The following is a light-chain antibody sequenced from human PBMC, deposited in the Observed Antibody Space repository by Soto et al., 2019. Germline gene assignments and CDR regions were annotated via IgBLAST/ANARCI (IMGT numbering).Light chain of an antibody. Sequence: DIQMTQSPSTLSASLGDRVTITFRASQSISNWLAWYQQKPGKAPNLLIFDASSLESGVPSRFSGSGSGTEFTLTISSLQSGDFATYYCQQYNSYLITFGQGTRLEIK. V-gene: IGKV1-5*01. CDR3: QQYNSYLIT. CDR1: QSISNW. J-gene: IGKJ5*01. CDR2: DAS.